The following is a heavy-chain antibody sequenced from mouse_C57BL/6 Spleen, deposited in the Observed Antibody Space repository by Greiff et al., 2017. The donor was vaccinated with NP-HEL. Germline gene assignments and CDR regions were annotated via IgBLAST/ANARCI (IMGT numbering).Heavy chain of an antibody. CDR1: GYTFTSYW. J-gene: IGHJ2*01. V-gene: IGHV1-69*01. CDR3: AREGGYYFDD. Sequence: QVQLQQPGAELVMPGASVKLSCKASGYTFTSYWLHWVKQRPGQGLEWIGEIDPSDSYTNYNQKFKGKSTLTVDKSSSTAYMKLSSLTSEDSAVYYCAREGGYYFDDWGQGTTLTVSS. D-gene: IGHD1-1*02. CDR2: IDPSDSYT.